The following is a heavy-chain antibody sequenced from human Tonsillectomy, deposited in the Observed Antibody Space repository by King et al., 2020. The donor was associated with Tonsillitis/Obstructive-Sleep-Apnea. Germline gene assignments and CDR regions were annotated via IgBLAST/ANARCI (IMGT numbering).Heavy chain of an antibody. CDR3: ARDGYGDYSGWD. D-gene: IGHD4-17*01. Sequence: VQLVESGAEVKKPGASVKVSCKASGYTFTTYFMHWVRQAPGQGLEWMGFINPAGGITAYPQKFQGRVTMTRDTSTSTVYMELSSLTSGDTAVYYCARDGYGDYSGWDWGQGTLVTVSS. CDR1: GYTFTTYF. J-gene: IGHJ4*02. CDR2: INPAGGIT. V-gene: IGHV1-46*01.